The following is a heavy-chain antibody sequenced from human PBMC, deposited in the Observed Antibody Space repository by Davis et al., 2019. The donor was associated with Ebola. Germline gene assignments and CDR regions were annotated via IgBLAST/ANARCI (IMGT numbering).Heavy chain of an antibody. Sequence: MPSETLSLTFTVSGASISANDYYWGWIRQPPGKGLEWVGTIYYSGSTDYNPSLESRVTISADTSKNQFSLKLSSVTAADTAVYYCATYTALVGFDSWGQGILVTVSS. CDR2: IYYSGST. V-gene: IGHV4-39*01. CDR1: GASISANDYY. D-gene: IGHD5-18*01. J-gene: IGHJ4*02. CDR3: ATYTALVGFDS.